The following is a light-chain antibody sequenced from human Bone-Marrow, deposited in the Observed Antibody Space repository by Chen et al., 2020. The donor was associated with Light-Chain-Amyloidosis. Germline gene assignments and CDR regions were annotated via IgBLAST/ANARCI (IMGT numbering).Light chain of an antibody. CDR2: EVS. V-gene: IGLV2-8*01. CDR3: SSYAGSNNLV. Sequence: QSALTQPPSASGSPGQSVTISCTGTSSDVGGYNYVSWYQQHPGKAPKLMIYEVSERPSGVPDRFSGSKSGNPASLTVSGLQAEDEADNYCSSYAGSNNLVFGGGTKLTVL. CDR1: SSDVGGYNY. J-gene: IGLJ2*01.